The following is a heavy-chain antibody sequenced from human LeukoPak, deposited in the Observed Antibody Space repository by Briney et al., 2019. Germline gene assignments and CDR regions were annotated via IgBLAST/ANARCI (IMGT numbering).Heavy chain of an antibody. J-gene: IGHJ5*02. CDR2: TYLRSKWYN. Sequence: SQTLSLTCAISGDSVSSNSATWNWIRQSPSRGLEWLGRTYLRSKWYNDYAVSVKSRISIKPDTSKNQFSLHLNSVTLEDTAVYYCAGGSSWYGWFDPWGQGTLVTVSS. V-gene: IGHV6-1*01. D-gene: IGHD6-13*01. CDR3: AGGSSWYGWFDP. CDR1: GDSVSSNSAT.